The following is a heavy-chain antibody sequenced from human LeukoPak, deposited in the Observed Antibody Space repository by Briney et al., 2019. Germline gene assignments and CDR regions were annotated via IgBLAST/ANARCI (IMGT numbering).Heavy chain of an antibody. CDR3: WAWYYYDSSGYTIFDY. D-gene: IGHD3-22*01. CDR1: AFTCNGYA. V-gene: IGHV3-23*01. CDR2: LSATGGST. J-gene: IGHJ4*02. Sequence: PGVSVRRSSAASAFTCNGYARGRVPQAQGLGWVWGLALSATGGSTSYDASVKGRFTISRDNSKNTLYLQMNSRRTEDPAVFYCWAWYYYDSSGYTIFDYWGQGTLVTVSS.